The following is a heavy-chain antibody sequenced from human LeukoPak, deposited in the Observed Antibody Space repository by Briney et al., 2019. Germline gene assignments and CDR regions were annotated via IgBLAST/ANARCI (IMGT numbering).Heavy chain of an antibody. V-gene: IGHV4-59*01. CDR3: ARALVSFAGVTLDY. CDR1: GDSISRYY. CDR2: ISYSGST. D-gene: IGHD3-16*01. J-gene: IGHJ4*02. Sequence: TPSETLSLTCTVSGDSISRYYWSWIRQPPGKGLEWIGYISYSGSTNYNPSLKSRVTISVDTSKNQFSLKLSSVTAADTAVYYCARALVSFAGVTLDYWGQGTLVTVSS.